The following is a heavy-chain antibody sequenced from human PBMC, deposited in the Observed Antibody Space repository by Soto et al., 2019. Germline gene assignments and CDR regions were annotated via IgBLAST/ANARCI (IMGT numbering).Heavy chain of an antibody. J-gene: IGHJ4*02. D-gene: IGHD5-18*01. V-gene: IGHV5-10-1*01. CDR1: GYSFTSYW. Sequence: GESLKISCKGSGYSFTSYWISWVRQMPGKGLEWMGRIDPSDSYTNYSPSFQGHVTISADNSISTAYLQWSSLKASDSAMYFCARQVEDGYSFGYHYWGQGTQVTVPS. CDR2: IDPSDSYT. CDR3: ARQVEDGYSFGYHY.